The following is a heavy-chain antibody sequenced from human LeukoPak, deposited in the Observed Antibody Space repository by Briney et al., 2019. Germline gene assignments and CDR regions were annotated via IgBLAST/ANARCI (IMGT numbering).Heavy chain of an antibody. CDR2: ISYDGSNK. V-gene: IGHV3-30-3*01. Sequence: GGSLRLSCAASGFTFSSYAMHWVRQAPGKGLEWVAVISYDGSNKYYADSVKGRFTISRDNSKNTLYLQMNSLRAEDTAVYYCARDQAIFGVVSYYGMDVWGQGTTVTVSS. D-gene: IGHD3-3*01. CDR3: ARDQAIFGVVSYYGMDV. J-gene: IGHJ6*02. CDR1: GFTFSSYA.